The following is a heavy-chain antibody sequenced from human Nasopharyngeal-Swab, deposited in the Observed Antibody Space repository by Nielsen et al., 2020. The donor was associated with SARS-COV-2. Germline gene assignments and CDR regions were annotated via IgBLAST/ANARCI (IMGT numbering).Heavy chain of an antibody. D-gene: IGHD3-10*01. CDR2: IIPIFGTA. V-gene: IGHV1-69*13. J-gene: IGHJ5*02. CDR1: GGTFSSYA. CDR3: ARDSPPLRRRDENWFDP. Sequence: SVKVSCKASGGTFSSYAISWVRQAPGQGLEWMGGIIPIFGTANYAQKFQGRVTITADESTSTAYMELSSLRAEETAVYYCARDSPPLRRRDENWFDPWGQGTLVTVSS.